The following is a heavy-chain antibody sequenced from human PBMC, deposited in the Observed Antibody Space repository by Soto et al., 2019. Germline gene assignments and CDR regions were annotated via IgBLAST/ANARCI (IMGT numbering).Heavy chain of an antibody. CDR1: GDSITSGVHY. J-gene: IGHJ4*02. V-gene: IGHV4-31*01. Sequence: QVQLQESGPGLVKPSQTLSLTCTVSGDSITSGVHYWSWIRQLPGKGLEWIGYIFYSGPTYYNPSLKSPVSISLDPSKNPFSPTLYSVTAADPAVYFCARNRVMLTFGGASEESALDSWGPGTLVTVSS. CDR3: ARNRVMLTFGGASEESALDS. D-gene: IGHD3-16*01. CDR2: IFYSGPT.